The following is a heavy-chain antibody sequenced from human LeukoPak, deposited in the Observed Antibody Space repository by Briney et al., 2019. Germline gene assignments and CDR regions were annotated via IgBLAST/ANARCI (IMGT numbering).Heavy chain of an antibody. J-gene: IGHJ6*02. CDR3: ARVHHERLRLDV. CDR1: AGSTNSGDYF. V-gene: IGHV4-31*03. D-gene: IGHD2-21*02. Sequence: SQTLSLTCTVSAGSTNSGDYFWSWIRQHPGKGLEWIGYIYYSESTHYNPSLKTRITISVDTSKNEFSLKLSSVTAADTAVYYCARVHHERLRLDVWGQGTTVTVSS. CDR2: IYYSEST.